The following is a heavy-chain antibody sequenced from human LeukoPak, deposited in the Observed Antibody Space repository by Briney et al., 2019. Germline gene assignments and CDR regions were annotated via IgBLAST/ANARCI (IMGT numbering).Heavy chain of an antibody. CDR2: IYTSGST. CDR1: GGSISSGSYY. Sequence: SETLSLTCTVSGGSISSGSYYWSWIRQPAGKGLEWIGRIYTSGSTNYNPSLKSRVTISVDTSKNQFSLKLSSVTAADTAVYYCARVTTGGYYNCWGQGTLVAVSS. J-gene: IGHJ4*02. D-gene: IGHD3-22*01. V-gene: IGHV4-61*02. CDR3: ARVTTGGYYNC.